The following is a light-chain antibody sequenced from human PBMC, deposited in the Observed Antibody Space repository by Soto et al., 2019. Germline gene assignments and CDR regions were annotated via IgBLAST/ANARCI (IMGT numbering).Light chain of an antibody. CDR1: QSVGSRY. CDR2: DAS. V-gene: IGKV3-11*01. Sequence: EIVLTQSPGTLSLSPGERVTLSCRASQSVGSRYLAWYQQKPGQAPRLLIYDASNRATGIPARFSGSGSGTDFTLTISSLEPEDFAVYYCQQRSNWPPITFGQGTRLEIK. CDR3: QQRSNWPPIT. J-gene: IGKJ5*01.